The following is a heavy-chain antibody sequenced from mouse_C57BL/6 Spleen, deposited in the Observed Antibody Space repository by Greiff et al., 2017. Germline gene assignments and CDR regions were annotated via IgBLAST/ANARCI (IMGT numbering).Heavy chain of an antibody. D-gene: IGHD3-2*01. CDR2: ISYDGSN. CDR1: GYSITSGYY. CDR3: GRKGMTALGDY. Sequence: EVKLMESGPGLVKPSQSLSLTCSVTGYSITSGYYWNWIRQFPGNKLEWMGYISYDGSNNYNPSLKNRISITRDTSKNQFFLKLNSVTTEDTATYYCGRKGMTALGDYWGQGTTLTVSS. V-gene: IGHV3-6*01. J-gene: IGHJ2*01.